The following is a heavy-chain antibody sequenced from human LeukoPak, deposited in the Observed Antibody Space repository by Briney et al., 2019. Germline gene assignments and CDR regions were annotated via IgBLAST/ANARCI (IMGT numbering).Heavy chain of an antibody. Sequence: SETLSLTCTVSGGSISSYYWSWIRQPPGKGLEWIGYIYYSGSTNYNPSLKSRVTISVDTSKNQFSLKLSSVTAADTAVYYCVRDRGFISLWGRGTLVTVSS. J-gene: IGHJ2*01. CDR2: IYYSGST. D-gene: IGHD3-10*01. CDR3: VRDRGFISL. CDR1: GGSISSYY. V-gene: IGHV4-59*01.